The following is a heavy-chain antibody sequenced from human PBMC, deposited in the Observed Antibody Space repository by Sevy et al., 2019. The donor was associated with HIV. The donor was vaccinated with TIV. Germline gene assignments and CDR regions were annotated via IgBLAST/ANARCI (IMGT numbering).Heavy chain of an antibody. D-gene: IGHD2-2*01. V-gene: IGHV3-23*01. CDR3: AREGCSKPHDY. CDR1: GFTFSNYA. CDR2: FSFGCGKI. Sequence: GGALRLSCAASGFTFSNYAMSWVRQAPGKGLEWVSTFSFGCGKINYADSVRGRFTISRDNSKNTLYLQMNSLRAEDTALYYCAREGCSKPHDYWGQGTLVTVSS. J-gene: IGHJ4*02.